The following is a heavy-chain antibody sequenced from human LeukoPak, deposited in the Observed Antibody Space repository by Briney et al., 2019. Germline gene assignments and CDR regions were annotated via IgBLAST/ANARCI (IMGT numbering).Heavy chain of an antibody. CDR3: AKSQRGYDSGTSY. D-gene: IGHD3-10*01. CDR2: ISGSAGST. CDR1: GFTFIDYD. V-gene: IGHV3-23*01. J-gene: IGHJ4*02. Sequence: GGSLRLSCAASGFTFIDYDESWVRQAPGKGLGWVSTISGSAGSTYYADSVKGRFTISRDNSKNTLYLQMNSLRAEDTAVYYCAKSQRGYDSGTSYWGQGTLVTVSS.